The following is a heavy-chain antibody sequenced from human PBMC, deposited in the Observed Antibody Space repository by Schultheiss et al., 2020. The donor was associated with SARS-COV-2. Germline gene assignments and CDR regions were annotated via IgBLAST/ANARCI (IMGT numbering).Heavy chain of an antibody. V-gene: IGHV4-59*01. Sequence: GSLRLSCNVSGGSISSYYWSWIRQPPGKGLEWIGYIYYSGSTNYNPSLKSRVTISVDTSKNQFSLKLSSVTAADTAVYYCARVTRGFDYWGQGTLVTVSS. CDR2: IYYSGST. D-gene: IGHD3-10*01. CDR1: GGSISSYY. CDR3: ARVTRGFDY. J-gene: IGHJ4*02.